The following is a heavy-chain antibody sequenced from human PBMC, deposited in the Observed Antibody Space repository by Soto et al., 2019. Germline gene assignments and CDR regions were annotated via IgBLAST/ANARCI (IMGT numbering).Heavy chain of an antibody. J-gene: IGHJ4*02. Sequence: QITLKESGPTLVKPTQTLTLTCTFSGFSLSTYGEGVAWIRQPPGKALEWLALIYWDDDMRYSPSLRNRLTVAKDTSKNQVVVTMTNVDPMDTGTYFCGHGCLTSLGDSWGQGIAVTVAS. CDR2: IYWDDDM. V-gene: IGHV2-5*02. D-gene: IGHD2-2*01. CDR1: GFSLSTYGEG. CDR3: GHGCLTSLGDS.